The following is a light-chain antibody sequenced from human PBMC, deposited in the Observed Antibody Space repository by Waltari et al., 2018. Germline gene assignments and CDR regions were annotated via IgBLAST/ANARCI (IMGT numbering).Light chain of an antibody. J-gene: IGKJ2*01. CDR3: HQSNNLPYT. CDR2: YAS. V-gene: IGKV6D-21*02. Sequence: LLIKYASQSISGVPSRFSGSGSGTDFTLTINSLEAEDAAAYYCHQSNNLPYTFGQGTKLEIK.